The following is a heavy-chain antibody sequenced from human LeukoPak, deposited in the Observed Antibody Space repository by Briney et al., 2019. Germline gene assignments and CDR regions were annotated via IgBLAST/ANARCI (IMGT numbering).Heavy chain of an antibody. Sequence: PGGPLRLSCAASGFTFSSYAMHWVRQAPGKGLEWVAVISYDGSNKYYADSVKGRFTISRDNSKNTLYLQMNSLRAEDTAVYYCAREPIVVVITSYYYYGMDVWGQGTTVTVSS. CDR3: AREPIVVVITSYYYYGMDV. CDR1: GFTFSSYA. J-gene: IGHJ6*02. D-gene: IGHD3-22*01. V-gene: IGHV3-30-3*01. CDR2: ISYDGSNK.